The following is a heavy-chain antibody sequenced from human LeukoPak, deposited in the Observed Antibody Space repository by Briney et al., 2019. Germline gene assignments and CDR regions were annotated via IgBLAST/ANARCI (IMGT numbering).Heavy chain of an antibody. CDR3: ARGWAFGY. D-gene: IGHD3-10*01. J-gene: IGHJ4*02. V-gene: IGHV4-34*01. CDR2: INHSGST. Sequence: KPSETLSLTCAVYGGSFSGCYWSWIRQPPGKGLEWIGEINHSGSTNYNPSLKSRVTISVDTSKNQFSLKLSSVTAADTAVYYCARGWAFGYWGQGTLVTVSS. CDR1: GGSFSGCY.